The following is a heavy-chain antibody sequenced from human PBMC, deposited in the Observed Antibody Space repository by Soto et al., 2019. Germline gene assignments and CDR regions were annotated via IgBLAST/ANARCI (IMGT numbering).Heavy chain of an antibody. J-gene: IGHJ5*02. CDR3: AREEYYYDSSGLANCFDP. CDR2: IYYSGST. Sequence: SETLSLTCTVSGGSISSYYWSWIRTTPGKGLEWIGYIYYSGSTNYNPSLKSRVTISVDTSKNQFSLKLSSVTAADTAVYYRAREEYYYDSSGLANCFDPWGHGTLVTVS. D-gene: IGHD3-22*01. CDR1: GGSISSYY. V-gene: IGHV4-59*01.